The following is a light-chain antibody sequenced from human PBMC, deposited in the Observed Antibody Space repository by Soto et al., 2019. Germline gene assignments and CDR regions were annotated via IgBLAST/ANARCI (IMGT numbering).Light chain of an antibody. Sequence: DIPMTQSPSSLSASVGDRVTITCQASQDISNYLNWYQQKPGKAPKLLIYEASNLETGVPSRFSGSGSGTDFTFTISSLQPEDIATYYCQQYDILPLTFGGGTKVEI. CDR3: QQYDILPLT. J-gene: IGKJ4*01. CDR2: EAS. V-gene: IGKV1-33*01. CDR1: QDISNY.